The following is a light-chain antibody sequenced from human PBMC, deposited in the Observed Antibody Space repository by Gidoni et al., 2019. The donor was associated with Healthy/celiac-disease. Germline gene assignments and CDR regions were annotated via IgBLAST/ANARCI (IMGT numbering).Light chain of an antibody. Sequence: EIVLTPSPATLSLSPGERATLSCRASQSVSSYLAWYQQKPGQAPRLLIYDASNRATGIPARVSGSGSGTDCTLTISSLEPEDFAVYYCQQRSNWPPWTFGQGTKVEIK. CDR2: DAS. CDR3: QQRSNWPPWT. V-gene: IGKV3-11*01. J-gene: IGKJ1*01. CDR1: QSVSSY.